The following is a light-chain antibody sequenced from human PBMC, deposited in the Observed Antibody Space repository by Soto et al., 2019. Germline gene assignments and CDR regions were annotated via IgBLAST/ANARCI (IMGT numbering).Light chain of an antibody. J-gene: IGLJ3*02. CDR2: EVS. CDR1: SSDIGAYNY. CDR3: SSFTRSSTLL. V-gene: IGLV2-14*01. Sequence: QSVLTQPASVSGSPGQSITISCTRTSSDIGAYNYVSWYQQHPGKAPKLMIYEVSNRPSGASNRFSGSRSGNTASLTISGLQAEDEAEYYCSSFTRSSTLLFGGGTKLTVL.